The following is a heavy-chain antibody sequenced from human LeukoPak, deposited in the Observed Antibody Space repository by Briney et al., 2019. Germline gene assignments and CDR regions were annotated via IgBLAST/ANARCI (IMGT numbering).Heavy chain of an antibody. J-gene: IGHJ4*02. CDR1: GGSFSGYY. D-gene: IGHD3-3*01. CDR3: ARVGADFWSGYYMDY. Sequence: SETLSLTCAVYGGSFSGYYWSWIRQPPGKGLEWIGYIYYSGSTNYNPSLKSRVTISVDTSKNQFSLKLSSVTAADTAVYYCARVGADFWSGYYMDYWGQGTLVTVSS. V-gene: IGHV4-59*01. CDR2: IYYSGST.